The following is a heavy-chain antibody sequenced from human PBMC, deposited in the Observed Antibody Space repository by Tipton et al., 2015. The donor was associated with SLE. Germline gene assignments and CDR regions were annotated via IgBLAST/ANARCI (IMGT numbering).Heavy chain of an antibody. CDR3: AGAWQGYCSGGTCYVLDY. V-gene: IGHV4-61*05. CDR1: GGSISRSTYY. D-gene: IGHD2-15*01. Sequence: TLSLTCTVSGGSISRSTYYWGWVRQPPGKGLEWIGYISNSETTNYNPSLKSRVTISVDTSKNQFSLKLRSVTAADTAVYYCAGAWQGYCSGGTCYVLDYWGQGTLVTVSS. J-gene: IGHJ4*02. CDR2: ISNSETT.